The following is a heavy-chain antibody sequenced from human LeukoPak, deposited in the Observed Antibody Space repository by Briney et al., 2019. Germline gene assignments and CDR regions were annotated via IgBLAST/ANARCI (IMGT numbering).Heavy chain of an antibody. CDR3: ARGTVTAPDY. D-gene: IGHD4-17*01. CDR2: IYSDYSGGST. Sequence: GGSLRLSCAASGFTFDDYGMTWVRQAPGKGLEWVSIIYSDYSGGSTYYADSVKGRFTISRDNSKNMLYLQMNSLRAEDTAVYSCARGTVTAPDYWGQGTLVTVSS. V-gene: IGHV3-23*03. CDR1: GFTFDDYG. J-gene: IGHJ4*02.